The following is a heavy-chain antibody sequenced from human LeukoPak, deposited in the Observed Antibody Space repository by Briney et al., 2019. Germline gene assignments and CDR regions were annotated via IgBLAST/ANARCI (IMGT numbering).Heavy chain of an antibody. V-gene: IGHV3-21*01. Sequence: GGSLTLSCAASGFTFSSYSLNWVRQAPGKGLEGVSSISSSSSYIYYADSVKGRFTISRDNAKNSLYLQMNRLRAEDTAVHYCARDQRWELNALDFWGQGTLVTVSS. J-gene: IGHJ4*02. CDR1: GFTFSSYS. CDR2: ISSSSSYI. D-gene: IGHD1-26*01. CDR3: ARDQRWELNALDF.